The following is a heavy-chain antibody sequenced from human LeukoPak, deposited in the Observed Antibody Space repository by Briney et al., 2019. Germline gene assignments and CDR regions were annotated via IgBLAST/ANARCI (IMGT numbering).Heavy chain of an antibody. CDR1: GFTFSSYS. Sequence: GGSLRLSCAASGFTFSSYSMNWVRQAPGKGPEWVSSISSSSSYIYYADSVKGRFTISRDNAKNSLYLQMNSLRAEDTAVYYCARDRDTIFGVVIIPHDAFDIWGQGTMVTVSS. CDR2: ISSSSSYI. D-gene: IGHD3-3*01. J-gene: IGHJ3*02. V-gene: IGHV3-21*01. CDR3: ARDRDTIFGVVIIPHDAFDI.